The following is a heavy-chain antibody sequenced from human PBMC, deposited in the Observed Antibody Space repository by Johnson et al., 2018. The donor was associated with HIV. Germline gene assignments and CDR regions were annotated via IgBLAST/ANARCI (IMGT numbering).Heavy chain of an antibody. D-gene: IGHD6-19*01. Sequence: VQLVESGGGLVQPGGSLRLSCAASGFTFSSYWMSWVRQAPGKGLEWVANIKQDGSEKYYVDSVKGRFTISRDNAKNSLYLQMNSLRAEDTAVYYCARVGSSGFFSAFDIWGQGTMVTVSS. V-gene: IGHV3-7*04. CDR3: ARVGSSGFFSAFDI. CDR1: GFTFSSYW. J-gene: IGHJ3*02. CDR2: IKQDGSEK.